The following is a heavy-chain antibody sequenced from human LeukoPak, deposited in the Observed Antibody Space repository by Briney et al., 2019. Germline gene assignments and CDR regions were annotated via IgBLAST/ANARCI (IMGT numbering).Heavy chain of an antibody. CDR2: IYHTGST. Sequence: SETLSLTCTVSGGSISSYYWGWIRQTPGKGLEWIGTIYHTGSTYYGPTLKSRVSISVGTSKNQFSLKLTSVTAADTAIYYCATLSYDSSGSYYFDSWGQGTQVTVSS. V-gene: IGHV4-59*04. CDR1: GGSISSYY. CDR3: ATLSYDSSGSYYFDS. J-gene: IGHJ4*02. D-gene: IGHD3-10*01.